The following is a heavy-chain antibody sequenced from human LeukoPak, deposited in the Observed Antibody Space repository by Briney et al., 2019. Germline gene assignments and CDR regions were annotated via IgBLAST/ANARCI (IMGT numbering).Heavy chain of an antibody. D-gene: IGHD4-17*01. V-gene: IGHV3-49*04. Sequence: GGSLRLSCTASGFTFGDYAMSWVRLAPGKGLEWVGFIRSKAYGGTTEYAASVKGRFTISRDDSKSIAYLQMISLKTDDTAVYYCARWGPTVSFDYWGQGTLVTVSS. J-gene: IGHJ4*02. CDR3: ARWGPTVSFDY. CDR1: GFTFGDYA. CDR2: IRSKAYGGTT.